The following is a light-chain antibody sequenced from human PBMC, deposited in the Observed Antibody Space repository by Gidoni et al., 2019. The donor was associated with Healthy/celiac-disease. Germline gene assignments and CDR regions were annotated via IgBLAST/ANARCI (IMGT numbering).Light chain of an antibody. Sequence: EIVMTQSPATLSVSPGERATRPCRDRQSVSSNLAWYQQKPGQAHRLLIYGASTRATGIPARLSGSGSGTEFTLTISRLQSDDFAVYSCQQYNNWPPYTFGQGTKLEIK. CDR1: QSVSSN. V-gene: IGKV3-15*01. CDR2: GAS. J-gene: IGKJ2*01. CDR3: QQYNNWPPYT.